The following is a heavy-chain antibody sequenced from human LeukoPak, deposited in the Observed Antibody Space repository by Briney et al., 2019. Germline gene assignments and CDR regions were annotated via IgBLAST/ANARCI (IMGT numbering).Heavy chain of an antibody. CDR2: ISSSSSFI. Sequence: GGSLRLSCAASGFTFSSYSMNWVRQAPGKGLVWVSSISSSSSFIYYADSVRGRFTISRDNAKKSLYLQMNSLRAEDTAVYYCARGEEWELVDDTFDSWGQGTMVTVSS. D-gene: IGHD1-26*01. V-gene: IGHV3-21*01. J-gene: IGHJ3*02. CDR3: ARGEEWELVDDTFDS. CDR1: GFTFSSYS.